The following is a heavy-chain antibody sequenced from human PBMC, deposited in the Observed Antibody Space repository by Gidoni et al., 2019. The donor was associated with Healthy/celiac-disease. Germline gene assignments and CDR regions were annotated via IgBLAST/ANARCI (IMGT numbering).Heavy chain of an antibody. Sequence: EVQLVESGGGLVQPGGSLRLSCAASGFTFSSYWMSWVRQAPGKGLEWVANIKQEGSEKYYVDSVKGRFTISRDNAKNSLYLQMNSLRAEDTAVYYCARDYPLYYYDSSGYPDYWGQGTLVTVSS. CDR3: ARDYPLYYYDSSGYPDY. D-gene: IGHD3-22*01. CDR1: GFTFSSYW. V-gene: IGHV3-7*01. J-gene: IGHJ4*02. CDR2: IKQEGSEK.